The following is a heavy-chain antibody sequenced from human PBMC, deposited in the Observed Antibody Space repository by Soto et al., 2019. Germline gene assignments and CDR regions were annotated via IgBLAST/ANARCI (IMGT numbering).Heavy chain of an antibody. J-gene: IGHJ4*02. D-gene: IGHD6-19*01. Sequence: EVQLVESGGGLVKPGGSLRLSCAASGFTFSSYSMNWVRQAPGKGLEWVSSISSSSSYIYYADSVKGRFTISRDNAKNSLYLQMNSLRAEDTAVYYCAREGLAQGSSRPLGYWGQGTLVTVSS. CDR2: ISSSSSYI. V-gene: IGHV3-21*01. CDR1: GFTFSSYS. CDR3: AREGLAQGSSRPLGY.